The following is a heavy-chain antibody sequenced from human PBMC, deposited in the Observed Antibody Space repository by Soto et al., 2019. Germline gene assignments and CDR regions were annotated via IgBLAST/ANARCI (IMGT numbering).Heavy chain of an antibody. D-gene: IGHD1-1*01. Sequence: SETLSLTCSVSGGSISSGGYSWSWIRQPPGKGLEWIGYIYHSGSTYYNPSLKSRVTISVDRSKNQFSLKLSSVTAADTAVYYCARDVLPGGIAYWGKRTPVTVSS. V-gene: IGHV4-30-2*01. CDR1: GGSISSGGYS. J-gene: IGHJ4*02. CDR2: IYHSGST. CDR3: ARDVLPGGIAY.